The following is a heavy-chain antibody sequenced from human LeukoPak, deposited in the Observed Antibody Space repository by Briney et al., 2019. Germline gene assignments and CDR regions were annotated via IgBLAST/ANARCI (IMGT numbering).Heavy chain of an antibody. CDR3: ARGDPRLSAAAGGINWFDP. V-gene: IGHV3-30*04. D-gene: IGHD6-13*01. Sequence: GGSLRLSCAASGFTFSSYAMHWVRQAPGKGLEWVAVISYDGSNKYYADSVKGRFTISRDDSKNTLYLQMNSLRAEDTAVYYCARGDPRLSAAAGGINWFDPWGQGTLVTVSS. J-gene: IGHJ5*02. CDR1: GFTFSSYA. CDR2: ISYDGSNK.